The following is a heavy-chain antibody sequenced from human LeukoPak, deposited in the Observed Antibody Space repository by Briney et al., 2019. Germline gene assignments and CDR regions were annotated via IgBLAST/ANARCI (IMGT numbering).Heavy chain of an antibody. CDR1: DGSISSSRSY. V-gene: IGHV4-39*01. CDR2: IYYSGST. Sequence: SETLSLTCAVSDGSISSSRSYWGWIRQPPGKGLEWIGSIYYSGSTFYNPSLKSRVTISVDTSKNQFSLQLSSVTAADTAVYYCARRLAIYYYYYMDVWGKGTTVTISS. D-gene: IGHD3-16*01. J-gene: IGHJ6*03. CDR3: ARRLAIYYYYYMDV.